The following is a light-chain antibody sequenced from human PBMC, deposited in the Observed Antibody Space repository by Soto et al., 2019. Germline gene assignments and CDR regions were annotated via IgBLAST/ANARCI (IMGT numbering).Light chain of an antibody. J-gene: IGKJ3*01. V-gene: IGKV1-9*01. CDR2: GAS. CDR3: QQRNSFPIP. CDR1: QGISSF. Sequence: IQLTQSPSSLSASVGDRVTITCRASQGISSFLAWYQQKPGKAPKLLIYGASTLQSGVPSRFSGSGSGTDFTLTIGILQPEDVATYYCQQRNSFPIPFGPGTKVDIK.